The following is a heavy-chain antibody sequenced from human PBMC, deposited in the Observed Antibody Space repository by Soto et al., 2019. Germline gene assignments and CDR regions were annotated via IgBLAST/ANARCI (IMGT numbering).Heavy chain of an antibody. CDR1: GGSFSGYY. CDR3: ARDGENIGLVKPNYYCGMDV. V-gene: IGHV4-34*01. Sequence: PSETLSLTCAVYGGSFSGYYWSWIRQHPGKGLEWIGYIYYSGSTNYNPSLKSRVTISVDTSKNQFSLKRSYVTAAETAVDYCARDGENIGLVKPNYYCGMDVWGHGTTVTLA. D-gene: IGHD2-2*01. CDR2: IYYSGST. J-gene: IGHJ6*02.